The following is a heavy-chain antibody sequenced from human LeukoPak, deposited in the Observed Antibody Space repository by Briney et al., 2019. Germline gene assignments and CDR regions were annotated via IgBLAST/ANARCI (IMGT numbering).Heavy chain of an antibody. V-gene: IGHV3-48*04. CDR3: ASLGGNYMDV. CDR2: ISSSSTI. J-gene: IGHJ6*03. CDR1: GFTFSSYS. Sequence: GGSLRLSCAASGFTFSSYSMNWVRQAPGKGLEWVSYISSSSTIYYADSVKGRFTISRDNAKNSLYLQMNSLRAEDTAVYYCASLGGNYMDVWGKGTTVTVSS. D-gene: IGHD3-16*01.